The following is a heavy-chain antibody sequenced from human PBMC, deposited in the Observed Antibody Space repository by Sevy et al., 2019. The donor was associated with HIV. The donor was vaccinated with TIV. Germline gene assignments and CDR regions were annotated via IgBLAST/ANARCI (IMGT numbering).Heavy chain of an antibody. CDR2: IYSYGDT. J-gene: IGHJ3*02. D-gene: IGHD6-13*01. CDR1: GASIRDSSYY. CDR3: ARSMGQQLDAFDI. Sequence: SETLSLTCTVSGASIRDSSYYWAWIRQPPGKGLEWIGNIYSYGDTYYNSSLKSRVTISVDTSKNQFSLSLTSVTAADTAIYFWARSMGQQLDAFDIWGQGTMVTVSS. V-gene: IGHV4-39*01.